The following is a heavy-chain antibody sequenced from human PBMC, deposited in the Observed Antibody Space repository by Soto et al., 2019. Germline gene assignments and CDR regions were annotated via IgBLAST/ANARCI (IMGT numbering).Heavy chain of an antibody. CDR3: AGSSTGGDDYYYGMDV. CDR2: FDPEDGET. V-gene: IGHV1-24*01. Sequence: GASVKVSCKVSGYTLTELSMHWVRQAPGKGLEWMGGFDPEDGETIYAQKFQGRVTMTEDTSTDTAYMELSSLRSEDTAVYYCAGSSTGGDDYYYGMDVWGQGTTVTFSS. CDR1: GYTLTELS. J-gene: IGHJ6*02. D-gene: IGHD6-6*01.